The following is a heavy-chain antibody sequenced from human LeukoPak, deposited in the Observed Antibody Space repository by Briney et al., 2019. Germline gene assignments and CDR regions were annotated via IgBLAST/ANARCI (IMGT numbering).Heavy chain of an antibody. CDR1: GGSISSGSYY. J-gene: IGHJ4*02. CDR2: IYYSGST. CDR3: ARATYGDHFGSRVFDY. Sequence: SETLSLTCTVSGGSISSGSYYWGWIRQPPGKGLEWIGNIYYSGSTYYNPSLKSRVTISVDTSKNQFSLKLSSVTAADTAVYYCARATYGDHFGSRVFDYWGQGTLVTVSS. V-gene: IGHV4-39*07. D-gene: IGHD4-17*01.